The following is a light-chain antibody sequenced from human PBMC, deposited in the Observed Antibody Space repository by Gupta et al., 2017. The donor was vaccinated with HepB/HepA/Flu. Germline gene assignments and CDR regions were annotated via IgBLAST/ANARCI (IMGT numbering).Light chain of an antibody. CDR2: DAS. Sequence: EIVMTQSPATLSVSPGERATLSCRASQSVSSNLAWYQQKPGQAPRLLIYDASTRATDIPARFSGSGSGTEFTLTISSLQSEDFAVYYCQQYNKWHPYTFGQGTRMEIK. CDR3: QQYNKWHPYT. V-gene: IGKV3-15*01. CDR1: QSVSSN. J-gene: IGKJ2*01.